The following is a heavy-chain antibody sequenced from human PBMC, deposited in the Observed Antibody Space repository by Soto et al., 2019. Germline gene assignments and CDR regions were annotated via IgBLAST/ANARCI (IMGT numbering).Heavy chain of an antibody. J-gene: IGHJ4*02. CDR3: ARLPRDGNKTSCYYADH. Sequence: GESLKISCRGSGYDFNTNWFGWVRPLPGRVLEWVRIMYPGDSDTRYNPSLQGHVTLSIDVTVSTAFMQWRSLETSDTGMYFCARLPRDGNKTSCYYADHWGQGTQVTVSS. CDR2: MYPGDSDT. D-gene: IGHD2-2*01. V-gene: IGHV5-51*01. CDR1: GYDFNTNW.